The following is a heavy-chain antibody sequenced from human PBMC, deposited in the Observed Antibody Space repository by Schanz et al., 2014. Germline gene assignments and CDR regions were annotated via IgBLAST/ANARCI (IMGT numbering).Heavy chain of an antibody. V-gene: IGHV4-34*01. CDR3: ARPSSVVGITGWFDT. D-gene: IGHD3-22*01. Sequence: QVQLQQWGAGLLKPSETLSLTCAVYGGSFSGYYWSWIRQPPGKGLEWIGEINHSGSTNYNPSLKSRVTISVDTSKNQFSRKLTSVTAADTAVYYCARPSSVVGITGWFDTWGQGTLVTVSS. CDR2: INHSGST. CDR1: GGSFSGYY. J-gene: IGHJ5*02.